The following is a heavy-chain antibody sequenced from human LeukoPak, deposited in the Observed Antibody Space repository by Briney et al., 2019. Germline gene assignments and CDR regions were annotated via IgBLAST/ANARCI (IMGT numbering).Heavy chain of an antibody. CDR2: IRSKAYGGTT. CDR1: GFTFGDYA. CDR3: TRDPAYSSSSAFGY. D-gene: IGHD6-6*01. J-gene: IGHJ4*02. Sequence: GGSLRLSCTASGFTFGDYAMSWVRQAPGKGPEWVGFIRSKAYGGTTEYAASVKGRFTISRDDSKSIAYLQMNSLKTEDTAVYYCTRDPAYSSSSAFGYWGQGTLVTVSS. V-gene: IGHV3-49*04.